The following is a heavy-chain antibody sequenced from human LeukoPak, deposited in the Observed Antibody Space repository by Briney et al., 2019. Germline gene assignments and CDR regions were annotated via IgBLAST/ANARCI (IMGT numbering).Heavy chain of an antibody. Sequence: SETLSLTCTVSGGTISSYYWSWIRQPPGKGLEWIGYIYYSGSTNYNPSLKSRVTISVDTSKNQFSLKLSSVTAADTAVYYCERVPLHYDILTGYYNRWFDPWGQGTLVTVSS. J-gene: IGHJ5*02. CDR2: IYYSGST. CDR1: GGTISSYY. CDR3: ERVPLHYDILTGYYNRWFDP. V-gene: IGHV4-59*01. D-gene: IGHD3-9*01.